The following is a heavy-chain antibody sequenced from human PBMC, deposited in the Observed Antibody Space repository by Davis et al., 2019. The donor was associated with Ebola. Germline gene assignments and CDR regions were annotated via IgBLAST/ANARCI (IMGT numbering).Heavy chain of an antibody. CDR3: ARDPTVTPLDY. Sequence: AASVKVSCKASGGTFSSYAISRVRHAPAQGPEWMGWFSAYNGNTNYAQKLQGRVTMTTDTSTTTAYMELRSLRSDDTAVYYCARDPTVTPLDYWGQGTLVTVSS. D-gene: IGHD4-17*01. V-gene: IGHV1-18*01. J-gene: IGHJ4*02. CDR2: FSAYNGNT. CDR1: GGTFSSYA.